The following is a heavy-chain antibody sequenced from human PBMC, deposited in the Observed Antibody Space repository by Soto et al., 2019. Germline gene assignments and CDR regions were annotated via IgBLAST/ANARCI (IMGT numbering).Heavy chain of an antibody. D-gene: IGHD6-13*01. CDR1: GFMFSSYA. CDR3: AKDAGIAPFYFDY. V-gene: IGHV3-23*01. J-gene: IGHJ4*02. Sequence: GGSLRLSCAASGFMFSSYAMTWVRQAPGKGLEWVSTISFSGESTYYTDSVQGRFTISRDNSKNTVYLQMNSPRVEDTAVYYCAKDAGIAPFYFDYWGQGTMVTVYS. CDR2: ISFSGEST.